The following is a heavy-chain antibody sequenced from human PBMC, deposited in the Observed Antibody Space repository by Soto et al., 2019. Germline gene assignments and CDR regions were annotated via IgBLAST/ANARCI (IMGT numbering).Heavy chain of an antibody. D-gene: IGHD6-13*01. V-gene: IGHV4-59*01. CDR2: IYYSGST. Sequence: QVQLQESGPGLVKPSETLSLTCTVSGGSISSYYWSWIRQPPGKGLEWIGYIYYSGSTNYNPSLKSRVTISVDKSKNQFTLKLSSVTDADTAVYYCASEGVSSSWYNYYGMDVWGQGTTVTVSS. J-gene: IGHJ6*02. CDR3: ASEGVSSSWYNYYGMDV. CDR1: GGSISSYY.